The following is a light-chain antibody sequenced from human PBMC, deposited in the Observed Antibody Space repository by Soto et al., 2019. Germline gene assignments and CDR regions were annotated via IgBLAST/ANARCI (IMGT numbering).Light chain of an antibody. V-gene: IGKV1-9*01. CDR2: AAS. Sequence: DIQLTQSPSFLSASVGDRVTITCRASQGINIFLAWFQQKPGKAPNLLISAASTLQNGVPSRFSGSGSETEFTLTITSLQPEDSATYYCQQRNSYPRTFGQGTKVEIK. CDR3: QQRNSYPRT. CDR1: QGINIF. J-gene: IGKJ2*01.